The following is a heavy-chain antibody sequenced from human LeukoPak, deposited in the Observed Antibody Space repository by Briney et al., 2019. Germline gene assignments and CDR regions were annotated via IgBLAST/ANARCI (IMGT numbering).Heavy chain of an antibody. D-gene: IGHD1-1*01. J-gene: IGHJ6*02. V-gene: IGHV1-2*06. Sequence: GASVKVSCKASGYTFTGYYMHWVRQAPGQGLEWMGRINPNSGGTNYAQKFQGRVTMTRDTSISTAYMELSRLRSDDTAVYYCARDPQRSYYYYGMDVWGQGNPGHRLL. CDR2: INPNSGGT. CDR3: ARDPQRSYYYYGMDV. CDR1: GYTFTGYY.